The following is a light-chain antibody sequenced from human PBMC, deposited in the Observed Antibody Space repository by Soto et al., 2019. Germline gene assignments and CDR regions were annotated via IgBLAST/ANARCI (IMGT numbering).Light chain of an antibody. CDR3: QHYNTYPWT. J-gene: IGKJ1*01. V-gene: IGKV1-5*03. Sequence: GDRVTITCRASQRIDTWLAWYQQKPGTAPKLLIYKATILQSGVPSRFSGSGSGTEFTLAISSLQPDDFATYYCQHYNTYPWTFGQGTKVDIK. CDR2: KAT. CDR1: QRIDTW.